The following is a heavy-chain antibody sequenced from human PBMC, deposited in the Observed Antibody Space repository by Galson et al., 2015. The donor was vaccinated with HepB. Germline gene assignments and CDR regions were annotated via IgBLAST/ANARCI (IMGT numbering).Heavy chain of an antibody. D-gene: IGHD6-19*01. CDR2: AFFSGNT. CDR1: GDFFSSHDFY. J-gene: IGHJ6*02. CDR3: ARVSMSSSGWYVRYGLDV. V-gene: IGHV4-39*07. Sequence: ETLSLTCSVSGDFFSSHDFYWGWIRQPPGGGLEWIGTAFFSGNTYYNPSLKRRVSILVDTSKNQFSLRLTSVTAADTAVYYCARVSMSSSGWYVRYGLDVWGQGTTVTVSS.